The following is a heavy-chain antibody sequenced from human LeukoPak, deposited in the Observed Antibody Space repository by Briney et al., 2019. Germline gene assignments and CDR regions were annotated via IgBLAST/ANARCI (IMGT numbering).Heavy chain of an antibody. Sequence: PSETLSLTCTVSGGSISSGGYYWSWIRQHPGKGLEWIGYIYYSGSAYYNPSLKSRVTISVDASKNQFSLKLSSVTAADTAVYYCARGGGSGSYYLDHWGQGTLVTVSS. J-gene: IGHJ4*02. V-gene: IGHV4-31*03. CDR2: IYYSGSA. CDR1: GGSISSGGYY. CDR3: ARGGGSGSYYLDH. D-gene: IGHD3-10*01.